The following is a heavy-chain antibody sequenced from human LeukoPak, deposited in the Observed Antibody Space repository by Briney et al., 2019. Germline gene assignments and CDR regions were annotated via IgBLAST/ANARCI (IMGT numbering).Heavy chain of an antibody. J-gene: IGHJ4*02. CDR3: ARGQDDRSGTFDY. V-gene: IGHV4-61*01. CDR2: MSPSGTT. Sequence: PSGTLSLTCTVSGDSVSSGNYYLSWIRQPPGKGLDWITYMSPSGTTKYNPSPKSRVTTSVDTSRTQFSLRLSSVTAADTAVYYCARGQDDRSGTFDYWGQGILVTVSS. CDR1: GDSVSSGNYY. D-gene: IGHD3-22*01.